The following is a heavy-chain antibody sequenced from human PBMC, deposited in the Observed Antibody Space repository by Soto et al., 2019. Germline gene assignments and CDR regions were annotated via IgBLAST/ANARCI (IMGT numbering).Heavy chain of an antibody. CDR1: GFTFSDYD. V-gene: IGHV3-30*18. D-gene: IGHD6-19*01. J-gene: IGHJ4*02. CDR2: ISKDGINK. Sequence: QVQLVDSGGGVVQPGRSLRLSCAASGFTFSDYDMHWVRQAPGKGLEWVAVISKDGINKCYADSVKGRFTIFRDNSKNTVYLQMSSLRAEDTAVYHCAKVGHLSRWLAQGSSYFDYWGQGTLVTVSS. CDR3: AKVGHLSRWLAQGSSYFDY.